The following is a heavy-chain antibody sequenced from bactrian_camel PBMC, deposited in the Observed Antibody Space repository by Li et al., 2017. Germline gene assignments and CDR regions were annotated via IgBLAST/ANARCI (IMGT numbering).Heavy chain of an antibody. J-gene: IGHJ4*01. CDR1: GTTNSNYC. V-gene: IGHV3S53*01. CDR3: VVDYEFCLAYSMPKATY. CDR2: IDGDGTT. D-gene: IGHD3*01. Sequence: QVQLVESGGGSVQPGGSLSLSYAVSGTTNSNYCMGWFRQAPGKEREGVAAIDGDGTTSYTDSVKGRFTISKDNAKNTLYLQMNNLKPEDTAMYYCVVDYEFCLAYSMPKATYWGQGTQVTVS.